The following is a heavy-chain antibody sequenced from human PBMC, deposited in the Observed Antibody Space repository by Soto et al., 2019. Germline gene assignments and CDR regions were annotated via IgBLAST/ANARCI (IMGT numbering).Heavy chain of an antibody. Sequence: PSETLSLTCTVSGGSIGSYYWSLIRQPPGKGLEWIGYIYYSGSTYYNPSLKSRVTISVDTSKNQFSLKLSSVTAADTAVYYCVLFVWGSYRYVDFDYWGQGTLVTVSS. CDR2: IYYSGST. D-gene: IGHD3-16*02. CDR1: GGSIGSYY. V-gene: IGHV4-59*04. CDR3: VLFVWGSYRYVDFDY. J-gene: IGHJ4*02.